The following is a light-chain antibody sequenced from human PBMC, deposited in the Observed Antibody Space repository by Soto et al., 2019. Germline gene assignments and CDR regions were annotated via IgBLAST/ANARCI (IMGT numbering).Light chain of an antibody. Sequence: QSALTQPASVSGSPGQSITISCTGTSSDVGGYDFVSWYQQHPGNAPKLIIYEVSKRPSGVSERFSGSKSGKSASLTISGLQAEDEADYYCSSYIAKIHFVVLGGGTQLTVL. V-gene: IGLV2-14*01. CDR2: EVS. CDR1: SSDVGGYDF. CDR3: SSYIAKIHFVV. J-gene: IGLJ2*01.